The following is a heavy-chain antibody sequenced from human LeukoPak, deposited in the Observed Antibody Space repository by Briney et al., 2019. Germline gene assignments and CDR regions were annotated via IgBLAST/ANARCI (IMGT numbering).Heavy chain of an antibody. CDR1: GGSISSYY. V-gene: IGHV4-59*01. CDR2: IYYSGST. Sequence: SETLSLTCTVSGGSISSYYWSWIRQPPGKGLEWIGYIYYSGSTNYNPSLKGRVTISVDTSKNQFSLKLSSVTAADTAVYYCACGYSYGRTIFDYWGQGTLVTVSS. D-gene: IGHD5-18*01. CDR3: ACGYSYGRTIFDY. J-gene: IGHJ4*02.